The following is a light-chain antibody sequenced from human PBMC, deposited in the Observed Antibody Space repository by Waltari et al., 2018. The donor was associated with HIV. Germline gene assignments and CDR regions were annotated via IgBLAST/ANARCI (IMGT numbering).Light chain of an antibody. CDR2: KDS. Sequence: SSELTQPPSVSVSPGQTAGITCSGDALSKQYVYWYPQKPGQAPVMVISKDSERPSGIPDRFSGSTSGTTGTLTISGVQAEDEADYYCQSADTSGSYWVFGGGTKLTVL. CDR3: QSADTSGSYWV. V-gene: IGLV3-25*03. CDR1: ALSKQY. J-gene: IGLJ2*01.